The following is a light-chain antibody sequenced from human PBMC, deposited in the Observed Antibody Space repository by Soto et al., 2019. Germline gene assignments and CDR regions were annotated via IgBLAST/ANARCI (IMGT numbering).Light chain of an antibody. V-gene: IGLV2-8*01. CDR3: TSYAAGKNVV. CDR2: EVN. J-gene: IGLJ2*01. CDR1: SSDVGNYNY. Sequence: QSALTQPPSASGSPGQSVTISCTGTSSDVGNYNYVSWYQQYPGKAPKLMIYEVNKRPSGVPDRFSGSKSGNMASLTVSGLQAEDEADYYCTSYAAGKNVVFGGGTKVTVL.